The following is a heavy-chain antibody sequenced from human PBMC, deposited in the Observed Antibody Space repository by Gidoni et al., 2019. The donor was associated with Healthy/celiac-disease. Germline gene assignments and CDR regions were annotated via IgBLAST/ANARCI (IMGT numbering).Heavy chain of an antibody. CDR2: IWYDGSNN. D-gene: IGHD2-21*01. V-gene: IGHV3-33*01. CDR3: ARDRGGDATFDI. J-gene: IGHJ3*02. CDR1: GSTFSSYG. Sequence: QVQLVESGGGVVQLGRSRRLYCAASGSTFSSYGMHWVRQAPGKGLEWGAVIWYDGSNNYYADSVKGRFTISRDNSKNTLYLQMNSLRAEDTAVYYCARDRGGDATFDIWGQGTMVTVSS.